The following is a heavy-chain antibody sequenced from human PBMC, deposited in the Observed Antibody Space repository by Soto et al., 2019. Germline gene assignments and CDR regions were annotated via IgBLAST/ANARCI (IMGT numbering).Heavy chain of an antibody. J-gene: IGHJ5*02. CDR2: INAGNGNT. Sequence: ASVKVSCNASGYTFTRYAMHWVRQAPGQRLEWMGWINAGNGNTKYSQKVQGRVTITRDTSASTAYMELSSLRAEDTAVYYSTRPLRDYYDASGYPNWFDPWGQGTLVTVSS. CDR3: TRPLRDYYDASGYPNWFDP. V-gene: IGHV1-3*01. CDR1: GYTFTRYA. D-gene: IGHD3-22*01.